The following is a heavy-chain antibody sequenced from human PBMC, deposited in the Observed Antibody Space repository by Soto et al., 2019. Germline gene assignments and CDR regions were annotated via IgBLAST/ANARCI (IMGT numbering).Heavy chain of an antibody. CDR1: GGSTRNYF. Sequence: KPSETLSLTCTVSGGSTRNYFWSWIRQPPGKGLEWIGCIYYSGTTNYNSSLKSRVTISLDTSKNQFSLRLRSVTAADTAVYYCARYVNPYDTAVWFDPWGQGTLVTVSS. CDR2: IYYSGTT. V-gene: IGHV4-59*01. J-gene: IGHJ5*02. D-gene: IGHD3-9*01. CDR3: ARYVNPYDTAVWFDP.